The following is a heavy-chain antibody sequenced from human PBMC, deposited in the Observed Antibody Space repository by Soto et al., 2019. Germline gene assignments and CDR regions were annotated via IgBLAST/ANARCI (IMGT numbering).Heavy chain of an antibody. J-gene: IGHJ4*02. D-gene: IGHD3-16*01. CDR2: IKEDGSEI. CDR1: GFNVRSYW. Sequence: PGGSLRLSGAVWGFNVRSYWISWVRQAPWKGLEWVASIKEDGSEIYYLQSVRGRFAISRDSAGNALQLAMNYLSAEDTATYFCARDIGLDYVNWGQGTLVTVSS. V-gene: IGHV3-7*01. CDR3: ARDIGLDYVN.